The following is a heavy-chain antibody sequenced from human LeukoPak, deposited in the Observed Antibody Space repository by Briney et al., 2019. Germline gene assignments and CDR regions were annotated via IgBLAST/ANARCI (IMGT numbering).Heavy chain of an antibody. V-gene: IGHV3-21*01. D-gene: IGHD6-13*01. CDR1: GFTFSSYS. Sequence: GGSLRLSCAASGFTFSSYSMNWVRQAPGKGLEWVSSISSSSSYIYYADSVKGRFTISRDNAKNSLYLQMNSLRAEDTAVYYCAGARIAASQYYYYYVDVWGKGTTVTVSS. CDR3: AGARIAASQYYYYYVDV. J-gene: IGHJ6*03. CDR2: ISSSSSYI.